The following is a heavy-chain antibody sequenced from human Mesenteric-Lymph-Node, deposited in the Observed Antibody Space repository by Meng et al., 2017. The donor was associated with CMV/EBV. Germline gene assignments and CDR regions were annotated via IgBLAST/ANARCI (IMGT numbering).Heavy chain of an antibody. D-gene: IGHD4-11*01. CDR2: IYHSGRT. Sequence: GSLRLSCTVSGYSISSGYYWAWIRQPPGKGLAWIGSIYHSGRTYYNPSLKSRVTISVETSKNQFSLKLSSVTAADTAVYYCARGGTTVTTNWFDPWGQGTLVTVSS. CDR3: ARGGTTVTTNWFDP. CDR1: GYSISSGYY. J-gene: IGHJ5*02. V-gene: IGHV4-38-2*02.